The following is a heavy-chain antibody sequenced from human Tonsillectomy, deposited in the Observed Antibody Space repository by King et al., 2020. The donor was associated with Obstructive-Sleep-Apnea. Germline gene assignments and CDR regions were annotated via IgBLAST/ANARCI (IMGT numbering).Heavy chain of an antibody. CDR1: GFTFSNYN. J-gene: IGHJ4*02. Sequence: EVQLVESGGGLVKPGGSLRLSCAASGFTFSNYNMNWVRQAPGKGLEWVSSISSSSSYIYYADSVKSRFTISRDNAKNSLYLQMNSLRAEDTAVYYCATRPDYDFWSGYYNRFDYWGQGTLVTVSS. CDR3: ATRPDYDFWSGYYNRFDY. V-gene: IGHV3-21*01. D-gene: IGHD3-3*01. CDR2: ISSSSSYI.